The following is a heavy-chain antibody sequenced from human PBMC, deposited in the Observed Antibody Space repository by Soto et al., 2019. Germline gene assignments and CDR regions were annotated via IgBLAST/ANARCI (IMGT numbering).Heavy chain of an antibody. CDR1: GFTVSSNY. Sequence: GGSLRLSCAASGFTVSSNYMSWVRQAPGKGLEWVSVIYSGGSTYYADSVKGRFTISRHNSKNTLYLQMNSLRAEDTAVYYCAGGAASPSRSWYYFDYWGQGTLVTVSS. CDR3: AGGAASPSRSWYYFDY. D-gene: IGHD6-13*01. V-gene: IGHV3-66*01. J-gene: IGHJ4*02. CDR2: IYSGGST.